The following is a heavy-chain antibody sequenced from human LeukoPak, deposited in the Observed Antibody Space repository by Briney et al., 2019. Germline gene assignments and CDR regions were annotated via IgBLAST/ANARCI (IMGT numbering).Heavy chain of an antibody. V-gene: IGHV3-7*04. D-gene: IGHD6-13*01. J-gene: IGHJ4*02. CDR3: ARGNSSSWLGFMDY. Sequence: GGSLRLSCAASGFTFSSYWMSWVRQAPGKGLEWVANIKQDGSEKYYVDSVKGRFTISRDNAKNSLYLQMNSLRAEDTAVYYCARGNSSSWLGFMDYWGQGTLVTVSS. CDR1: GFTFSSYW. CDR2: IKQDGSEK.